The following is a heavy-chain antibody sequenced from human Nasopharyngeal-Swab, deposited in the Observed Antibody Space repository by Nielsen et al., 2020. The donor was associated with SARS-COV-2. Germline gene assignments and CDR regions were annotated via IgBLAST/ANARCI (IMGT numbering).Heavy chain of an antibody. CDR1: GFTFSSHA. Sequence: GGSLRLSCAASGFTFSSHAMTWVRQAPGKGLEWVSVTEIGGTTHYADSVKGRFSISRDSSTNTLYLQMNNVRAEDTAVYYCARDLGGGYCTTTNCPGSWGQGTLVTVSS. CDR2: TEIGGTT. V-gene: IGHV3-53*01. CDR3: ARDLGGGYCTTTNCPGS. D-gene: IGHD2-2*01. J-gene: IGHJ1*01.